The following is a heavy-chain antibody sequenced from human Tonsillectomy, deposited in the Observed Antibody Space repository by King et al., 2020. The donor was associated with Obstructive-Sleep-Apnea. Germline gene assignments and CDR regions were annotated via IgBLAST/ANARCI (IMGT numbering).Heavy chain of an antibody. D-gene: IGHD6-13*01. CDR2: ISYDGSNK. J-gene: IGHJ4*02. V-gene: IGHV3-30*18. CDR3: TKEINIAAAGGLFDY. Sequence: VQLVESGGGVVQPGRSLRLSCAASGFTFSSYGMHWVRQAPGKGLEWVAVISYDGSNKDYADSVKGRFTISRDNSKNTLYLQMNSLRAEDTAVYYCTKEINIAAAGGLFDYWGQGTLVTVSS. CDR1: GFTFSSYG.